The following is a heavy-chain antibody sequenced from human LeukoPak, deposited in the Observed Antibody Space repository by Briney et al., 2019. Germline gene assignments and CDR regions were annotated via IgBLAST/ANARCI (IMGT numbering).Heavy chain of an antibody. V-gene: IGHV3-33*01. Sequence: PGGSLRLSCAASGFTFSSYGMHWVRQAPGKGLEWVAVIWYDGSNKYYADSVKGRFTISRDNSKNTLYLQMNSLRAEDTAVYYCASSVSGLDFDYWGQGTLVTVSS. CDR1: GFTFSSYG. D-gene: IGHD6-19*01. J-gene: IGHJ4*02. CDR3: ASSVSGLDFDY. CDR2: IWYDGSNK.